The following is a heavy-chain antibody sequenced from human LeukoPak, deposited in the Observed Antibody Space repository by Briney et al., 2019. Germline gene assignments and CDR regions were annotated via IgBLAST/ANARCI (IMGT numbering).Heavy chain of an antibody. CDR3: ARDHHDSSGYSHFDY. J-gene: IGHJ4*02. CDR2: INHSGST. Sequence: PSETLSLTCAVYGGSFSGYYWSWIRQPPGKGLEWIGEINHSGSTNYNPSLKSRVTISVGTSKNQFSLKLSSVTAADTAVYYCARDHHDSSGYSHFDYWGQGTLVTVSS. V-gene: IGHV4-34*01. CDR1: GGSFSGYY. D-gene: IGHD3-22*01.